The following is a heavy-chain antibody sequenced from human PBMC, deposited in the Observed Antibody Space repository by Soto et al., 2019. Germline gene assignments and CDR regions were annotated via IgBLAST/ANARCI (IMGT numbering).Heavy chain of an antibody. CDR3: AKGKVGGMDV. CDR1: GFTFSNYA. D-gene: IGHD2-2*01. V-gene: IGHV3-23*01. Sequence: EVQLLESGGDLVQPGGSLRLSCAASGFTFSNYAMSWVRQAPGKGLEWVSAISGGGGSTYYADSVKGRFTISRDNSENTLYLQMNSLRADDKAVYYCAKGKVGGMDVWCQGTTVTVS. CDR2: ISGGGGST. J-gene: IGHJ6*02.